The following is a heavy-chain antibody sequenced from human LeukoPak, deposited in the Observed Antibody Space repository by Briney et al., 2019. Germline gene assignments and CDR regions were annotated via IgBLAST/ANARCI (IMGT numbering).Heavy chain of an antibody. V-gene: IGHV1-46*01. CDR3: ARAVARQNWFDP. D-gene: IGHD6-19*01. Sequence: ASVKVSCKASGYTFTSYYMHWVRQAPGQGLEWMGIINPSGGSTSYAQKFQGRVTVTRDTSPSTVYMELSSLRSEDTAVYYCARAVARQNWFDPWGQGTLVTVSS. CDR1: GYTFTSYY. J-gene: IGHJ5*02. CDR2: INPSGGST.